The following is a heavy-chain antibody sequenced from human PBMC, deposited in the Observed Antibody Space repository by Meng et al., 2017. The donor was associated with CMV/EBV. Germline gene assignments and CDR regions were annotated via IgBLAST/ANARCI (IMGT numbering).Heavy chain of an antibody. CDR1: GFTFGDYA. Sequence: GGSLRLSCTASGFTFGDYAMSWVRQAPGKGLEWVGFIRSKAYGGTTEYAASVKGRFTISRDDSKSIAYLQMNSLKTEDTAVYYRTRDGYDFWSGYPDAFDIWGQGTMVTVSS. V-gene: IGHV3-49*04. J-gene: IGHJ3*02. CDR2: IRSKAYGGTT. D-gene: IGHD3-3*01. CDR3: TRDGYDFWSGYPDAFDI.